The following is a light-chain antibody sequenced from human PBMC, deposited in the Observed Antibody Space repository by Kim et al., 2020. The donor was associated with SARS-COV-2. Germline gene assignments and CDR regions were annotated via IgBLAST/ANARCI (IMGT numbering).Light chain of an antibody. V-gene: IGKV1-27*01. J-gene: IGKJ1*01. CDR1: QGITNS. CDR2: AAS. CDR3: QKYNSAPWT. Sequence: DIQMTQSPSSLSVSVGGRVTITCRASQGITNSLAWYQQKPGKVPQLLIYAASALQSGVPSRFSGSGSGTDFTLTISSLQPEDVATYYCQKYNSAPWTFGQVTKVEIK.